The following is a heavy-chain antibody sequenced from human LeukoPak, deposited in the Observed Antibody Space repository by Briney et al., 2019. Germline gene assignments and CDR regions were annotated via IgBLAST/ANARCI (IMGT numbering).Heavy chain of an antibody. V-gene: IGHV4-39*01. CDR1: SGSISSSSYY. CDR3: ARRAYSRAAFDY. J-gene: IGHJ4*02. Sequence: SETLSLTCTVSSGSISSSSYYWGWIRQPPGKGLEWIGSIYYSGSTYYNPSLKSPVTISVDTSKNQFSLKLTSVTAADTAVYYCARRAYSRAAFDYWGQGTLVTVSS. D-gene: IGHD6-13*01. CDR2: IYYSGST.